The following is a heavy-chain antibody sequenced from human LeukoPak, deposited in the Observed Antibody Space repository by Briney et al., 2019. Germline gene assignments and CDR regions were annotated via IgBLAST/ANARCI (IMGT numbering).Heavy chain of an antibody. D-gene: IGHD3-22*01. CDR1: GGSISSYY. V-gene: IGHV4-59*01. CDR2: IYYSGST. J-gene: IGHJ4*02. Sequence: SETLSLTCTVSGGSISSYYRSWIRQPPGKGLEWIGYIYYSGSTNYNPSLKSRVTISVDTSENHFSLKLSSVTAADTAVYYCARESYYYESSGYYPYYFDYWGQGILVTVSP. CDR3: ARESYYYESSGYYPYYFDY.